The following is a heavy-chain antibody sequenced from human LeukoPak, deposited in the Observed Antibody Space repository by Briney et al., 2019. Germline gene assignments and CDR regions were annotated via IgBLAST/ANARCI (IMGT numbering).Heavy chain of an antibody. CDR2: INAGNGKA. D-gene: IGHD3-9*01. Sequence: GASVTVSCKASGYTFTGYYMHWVRQAPGQRLEWMGWINAGNGKANYSQKFRGRVTLTRDTSASTAYMELSSLRSEDTAVYYCARGYYDLLTGHVVTYYFDYWGQGTLVTVSS. V-gene: IGHV1-3*01. CDR1: GYTFTGYY. J-gene: IGHJ4*02. CDR3: ARGYYDLLTGHVVTYYFDY.